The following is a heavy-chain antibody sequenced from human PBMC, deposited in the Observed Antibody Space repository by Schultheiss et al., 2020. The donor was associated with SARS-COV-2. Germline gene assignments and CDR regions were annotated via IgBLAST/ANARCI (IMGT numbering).Heavy chain of an antibody. J-gene: IGHJ4*02. CDR3: ATVAGGYGSGSYHDY. CDR1: GYTFTGYY. V-gene: IGHV1-2*02. Sequence: ASVKVSCKASGYTFTGYYMHWVRQAPGQGLEWMGWINPNSGGTNYAQKFQGRVTMTRDTSISTAYMELSRLRSEDTAVYYCATVAGGYGSGSYHDYWGQGTLVTVSS. CDR2: INPNSGGT. D-gene: IGHD3-10*01.